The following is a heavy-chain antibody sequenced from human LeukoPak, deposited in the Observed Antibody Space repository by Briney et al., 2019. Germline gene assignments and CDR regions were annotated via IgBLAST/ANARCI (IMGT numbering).Heavy chain of an antibody. V-gene: IGHV4-38-2*01. CDR3: ARHKGMKYSSGYYNWFGR. CDR2: IYHSGST. J-gene: IGHJ5*02. D-gene: IGHD3-22*01. CDR1: GYSISSGYY. Sequence: PSETLSLTCAVSGYSISSGYYWGWIRRPPGKGLEWIGSIYHSGSTSYNPSLKSRVTISADTSKNKFSLQLSSVTAADTAVYYCARHKGMKYSSGYYNWFGRWGQGTLVTVSS.